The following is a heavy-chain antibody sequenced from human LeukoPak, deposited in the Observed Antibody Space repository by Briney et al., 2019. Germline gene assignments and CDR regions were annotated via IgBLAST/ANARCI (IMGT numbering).Heavy chain of an antibody. J-gene: IGHJ4*02. CDR1: GFTFSSYA. V-gene: IGHV3-23*01. Sequence: QPGGSLRLSCAASGFTFSSYAMSWVRQAPGKGLEWVSAISGSGGSTYYADSVKGRLTISRDNSKNTLYLQMNSLRAEDTAVYYCAKDSIAAAGRQNYFDYWGQGTLDTVSS. CDR3: AKDSIAAAGRQNYFDY. CDR2: ISGSGGST. D-gene: IGHD6-13*01.